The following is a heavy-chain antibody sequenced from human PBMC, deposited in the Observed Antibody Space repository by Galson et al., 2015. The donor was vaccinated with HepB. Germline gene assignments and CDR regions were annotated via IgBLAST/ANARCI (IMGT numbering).Heavy chain of an antibody. CDR1: GFTFSSYA. CDR2: ISYDGSNK. D-gene: IGHD3-16*01. J-gene: IGHJ4*02. V-gene: IGHV3-30*04. CDR3: ARDWGAFDY. Sequence: SLRLSCAASGFTFSSYAMHWVRQAPGKGLEWVAVISYDGSNKYYADSVKGRFTISRDNSKNTLYLQMNSLRAEDTAVYYCARDWGAFDYWGQGTLVTVSS.